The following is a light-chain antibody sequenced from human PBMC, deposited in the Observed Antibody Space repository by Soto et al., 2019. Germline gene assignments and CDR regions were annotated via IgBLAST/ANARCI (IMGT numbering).Light chain of an antibody. V-gene: IGKV3-20*01. J-gene: IGKJ1*01. CDR2: GAS. CDR3: QRYGGPSWT. CDR1: QSVTSNY. Sequence: EIVLTQSPGTLSLSPGERATLSCRASQSVTSNYLAWYQQKPGQAPRPLIFGASSRATDIPDKFSGSGSGTDFTLTISRLETDDFAVYYCQRYGGPSWTFGQGTRVEIK.